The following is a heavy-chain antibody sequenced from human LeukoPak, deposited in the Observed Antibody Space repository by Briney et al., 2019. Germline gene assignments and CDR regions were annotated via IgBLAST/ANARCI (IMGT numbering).Heavy chain of an antibody. CDR1: GGTFSSYA. D-gene: IGHD3-10*01. CDR3: ARGGYLWFGDY. CDR2: IIPILGIA. Sequence: SVKVSCKASGGTFSSYAISWVRQAPGQGLEWMGRIIPILGIANYAQKLQGRVTMTTDTSTSTAYMELRSLRSDDTAVYYCARGGYLWFGDYWGQGTLVTVSS. J-gene: IGHJ4*02. V-gene: IGHV1-69*04.